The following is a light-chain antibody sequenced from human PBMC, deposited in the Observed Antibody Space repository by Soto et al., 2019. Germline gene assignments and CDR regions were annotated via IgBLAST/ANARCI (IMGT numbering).Light chain of an antibody. Sequence: EIVMTQSPATLSVSPGERATLSCRASQSVSSNLAWYQQKPGQAPRLLIYGASTRATGIPARFSGSGSGTEFTLTISSLQSEYFAVYYCQQYNNGKTFGQGTKVEIK. CDR2: GAS. J-gene: IGKJ1*01. V-gene: IGKV3-15*01. CDR3: QQYNNGKT. CDR1: QSVSSN.